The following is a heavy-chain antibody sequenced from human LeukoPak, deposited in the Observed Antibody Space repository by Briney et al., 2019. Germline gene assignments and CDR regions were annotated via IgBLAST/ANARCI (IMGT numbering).Heavy chain of an antibody. CDR1: GGSISSYY. J-gene: IGHJ3*02. CDR2: IYYSGST. V-gene: IGHV4-59*01. CDR3: ARALTYSSSSVSAFDI. D-gene: IGHD6-13*01. Sequence: PSETLSLTCTVSGGSISSYYWSWIRQPPGKGLEWIGYIYYSGSTYDNPSLKSRVTTSVDTSKNQFSLKLNSVTAADTAVYYCARALTYSSSSVSAFDIWGQGTMVTVSS.